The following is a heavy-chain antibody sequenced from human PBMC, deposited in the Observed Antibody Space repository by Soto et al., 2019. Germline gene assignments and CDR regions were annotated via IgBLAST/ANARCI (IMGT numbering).Heavy chain of an antibody. CDR1: GDSVSSKSAA. V-gene: IGHV6-1*01. D-gene: IGHD2-2*01. CDR3: ARQDSGYVDY. J-gene: IGHJ4*01. CDR2: TYYRSKWSN. Sequence: PAQTLSLTCAISGDSVSSKSAAWNLIRQSPSRGLEWLGRTYYRSKWSNDYAASVKSRITINPDTSKNQFSLQLNSVSPEDTAVYYCARQDSGYVDYWGHGTLVTVSS.